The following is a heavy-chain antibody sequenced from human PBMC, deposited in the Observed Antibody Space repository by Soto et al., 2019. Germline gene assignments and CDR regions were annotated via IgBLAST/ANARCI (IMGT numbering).Heavy chain of an antibody. CDR1: GYTCSNEG. D-gene: IGHD3-10*01. J-gene: IGHJ6*02. CDR2: ISAYNGNT. Sequence: QVQLVQSGAEVRRPGASVKVSCSASGYTCSNEGINWVRQAPGQGLEWMGWISAYNGNTEYAQNFQGRVTMTTDTSTSTAYMELRSLRSDDTAVYSCARGGPTSADYYYGMDVWGLGTTVTVSS. V-gene: IGHV1-18*01. CDR3: ARGGPTSADYYYGMDV.